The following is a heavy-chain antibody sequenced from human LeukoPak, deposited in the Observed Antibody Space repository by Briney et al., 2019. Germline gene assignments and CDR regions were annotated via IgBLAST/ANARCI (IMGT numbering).Heavy chain of an antibody. CDR3: AKQEGRYCSGTSCYTFLLFDF. J-gene: IGHJ4*02. CDR2: IYPGDSDT. V-gene: IGHV5-51*01. CDR1: GYSFTSYW. D-gene: IGHD2-15*01. Sequence: GESLKISCKGSGYSFTSYWIGWVRQMPGKGLEWMGIIYPGDSDTRYSPSFQGQVTISADKSISTAYLQWSSLKASDTAIYYCAKQEGRYCSGTSCYTFLLFDFWGQGTLVTVSS.